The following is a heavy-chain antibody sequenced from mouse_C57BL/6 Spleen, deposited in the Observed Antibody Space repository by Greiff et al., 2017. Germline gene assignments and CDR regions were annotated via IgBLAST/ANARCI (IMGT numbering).Heavy chain of an antibody. Sequence: QVQLQQPGTELVKPGASVKLSCKASGYTFTSYWMPWVKQRPGQGLEWIGNINPSNGGTNYNEKFKSKATLTVDKSSSTAYMQLSSLTSEDSAVYYCAGYYGSSLYWYFDVWGTGTTVTVSS. J-gene: IGHJ1*03. CDR2: INPSNGGT. CDR1: GYTFTSYW. D-gene: IGHD1-1*01. V-gene: IGHV1-53*01. CDR3: AGYYGSSLYWYFDV.